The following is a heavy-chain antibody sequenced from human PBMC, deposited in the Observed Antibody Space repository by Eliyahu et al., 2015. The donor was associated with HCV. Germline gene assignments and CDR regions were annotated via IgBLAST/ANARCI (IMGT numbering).Heavy chain of an antibody. J-gene: IGHJ5*02. Sequence: QVTLKESGPVLVKPTETLTLTCTVSGFSLSNARMGVSWIRQPPGKALEWLAHIFSNDEKSYSTSLKSRLTISKDTSKSQVVLTMTNMDPVDTATYYCARIKVQLLWFGESMGWFDPWGQGTLVTVSS. V-gene: IGHV2-26*01. D-gene: IGHD3-10*01. CDR2: IFSNDEK. CDR3: ARIKVQLLWFGESMGWFDP. CDR1: GFSLSNARMG.